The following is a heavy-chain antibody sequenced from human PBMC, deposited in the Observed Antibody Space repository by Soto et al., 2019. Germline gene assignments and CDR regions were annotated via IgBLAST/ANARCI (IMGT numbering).Heavy chain of an antibody. D-gene: IGHD5-12*01. CDR2: IYYSGST. J-gene: IGHJ4*02. CDR3: ARDSAPYNVNYDSHY. V-gene: IGHV4-59*12. Sequence: PSETLSLTCTVSGGSISGYYWSWLRQPPGKGLEWIGYIYYSGSTYYNPSLKSRATVSVDTSKNQFSLKLNSVTAADTAVYYCARDSAPYNVNYDSHYWGQGALVTVAS. CDR1: GGSISGYY.